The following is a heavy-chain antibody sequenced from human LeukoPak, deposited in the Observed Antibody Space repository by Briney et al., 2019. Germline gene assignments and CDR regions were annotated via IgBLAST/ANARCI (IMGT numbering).Heavy chain of an antibody. J-gene: IGHJ4*02. CDR1: GFTVSSNY. Sequence: GGSLRLSCAASGFTVSSNYMSWVRQAPGKGLEWVSVIYSGGTTYYADSVKGRFTISRDNSKNTLYLQMNSLRAEDTAVYYCARDLSDSGGPYYAWDYWGQGTLVTVSS. V-gene: IGHV3-53*01. CDR3: ARDLSDSGGPYYAWDY. CDR2: IYSGGTT. D-gene: IGHD3-22*01.